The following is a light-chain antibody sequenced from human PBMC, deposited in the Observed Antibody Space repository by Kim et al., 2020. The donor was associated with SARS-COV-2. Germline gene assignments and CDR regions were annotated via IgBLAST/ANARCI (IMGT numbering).Light chain of an antibody. V-gene: IGKV1-33*01. Sequence: ASVGDRVTITCQASRDITNYLNWYQQKPGKAPKLLIFDSSNLKTGVPSRFSGAGSGTDFTFTISSLQPEDIAIYYCQQYDNLPLTFGGGTKVDI. CDR2: DSS. CDR1: RDITNY. CDR3: QQYDNLPLT. J-gene: IGKJ4*01.